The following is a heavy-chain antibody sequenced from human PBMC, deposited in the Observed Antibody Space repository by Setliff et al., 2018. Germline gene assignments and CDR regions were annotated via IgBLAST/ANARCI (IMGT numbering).Heavy chain of an antibody. CDR3: ARKGISALSGAFDM. CDR1: GGSISNYY. D-gene: IGHD1-26*01. V-gene: IGHV4-4*07. J-gene: IGHJ3*02. Sequence: SETLSLTCTVSGGSISNYYWSWIRQPAGKGLEWIGRIYTSGSTNYNPSLKSRVTMSVDTSKNQFSLKLSSVTAADTAVYYCARKGISALSGAFDMWGQGTMVTVSS. CDR2: IYTSGST.